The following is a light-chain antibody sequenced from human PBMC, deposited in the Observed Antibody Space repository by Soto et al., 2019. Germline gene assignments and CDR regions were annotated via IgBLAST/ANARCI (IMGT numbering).Light chain of an antibody. Sequence: IQMTQSPSSLSASVGDTVTITCRASQDISDYLAWYQQKPGKVPKLLIYRASTLHSGAPSRFSGSGSGTGFTLTISSLQPEDVGTYYCQRYNNAPVTFGPGTKVDLK. CDR1: QDISDY. CDR3: QRYNNAPVT. J-gene: IGKJ3*01. V-gene: IGKV1-27*01. CDR2: RAS.